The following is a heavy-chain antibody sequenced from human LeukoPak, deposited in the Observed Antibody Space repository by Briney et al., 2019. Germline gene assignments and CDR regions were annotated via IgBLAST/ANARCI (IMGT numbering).Heavy chain of an antibody. J-gene: IGHJ4*02. CDR1: GFIFSTYS. CDR3: ARSGYGSRWYFFDH. CDR2: FSSSSSSI. D-gene: IGHD6-13*01. Sequence: PGGSLRLSCAASGFIFSTYSINWVRQAPGKGPDGVSHFSSSSSSIYYADSVKGRFSISRDNAKNSLYLQMNSLRDEDTAVYYCARSGYGSRWYFFDHWGQGTLVTVSS. V-gene: IGHV3-48*02.